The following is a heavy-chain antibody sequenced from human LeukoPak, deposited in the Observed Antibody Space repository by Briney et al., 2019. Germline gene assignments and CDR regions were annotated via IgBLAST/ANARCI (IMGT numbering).Heavy chain of an antibody. J-gene: IGHJ4*02. CDR2: ISSSGTTT. V-gene: IGHV3-48*03. CDR3: ARDRALRGVDY. CDR1: GFTFSSYA. Sequence: PGGSLRLSCAASGFTFSSYAMSWVRQAPGKGLEWVSYISSSGTTTYFPDSVKGRFTISRDNAKNTLYLQMNSLRAEDTAIYYCARDRALRGVDYWGQGTLVTVSS.